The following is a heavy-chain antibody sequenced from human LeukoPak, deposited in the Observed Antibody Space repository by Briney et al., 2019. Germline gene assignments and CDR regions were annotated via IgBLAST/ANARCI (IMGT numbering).Heavy chain of an antibody. D-gene: IGHD3-9*01. CDR1: GGSISSYY. J-gene: IGHJ5*02. CDR2: IYYSGST. CDR3: ARGGLRYFDPFDP. Sequence: SETLSLTCTVSGGSISSYYWSWLRQPPGKGLEWIGYIYYSGSTNYNPSLKSRVTMSVDTSKDQFSLKLSSVTAADTAVYYCARGGLRYFDPFDPWGQGTLVTVSS. V-gene: IGHV4-59*01.